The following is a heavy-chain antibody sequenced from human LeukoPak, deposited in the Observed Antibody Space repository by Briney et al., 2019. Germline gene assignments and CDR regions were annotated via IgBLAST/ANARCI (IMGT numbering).Heavy chain of an antibody. V-gene: IGHV3-30*04. D-gene: IGHD6-19*01. CDR2: ISYDGSNK. CDR3: ARVSSGWYYFDY. CDR1: GFTFSSYA. Sequence: GGSLRLSCAASGFTFSSYAMHWVRQAPGKGLEWVAVISYDGSNKYYAASLKGRFTISRDNSKNTLYLQMNSLGAEDMAVYYCARVSSGWYYFDYWGQGTLVTVSS. J-gene: IGHJ4*02.